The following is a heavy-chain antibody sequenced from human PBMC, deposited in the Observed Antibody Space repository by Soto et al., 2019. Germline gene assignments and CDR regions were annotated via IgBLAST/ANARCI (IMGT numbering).Heavy chain of an antibody. CDR3: ARDRGNSWSSYFGLDV. V-gene: IGHV4-61*01. Sequence: SDTLSLTCTVSGDPVRSGRFYWSWVRQPPGRTLEWIGYITYNGRTKYSPSLQSRLSISMDTSKNQVSMRLTSVTAADTAVYYCARDRGNSWSSYFGLDVWGQGTTVT. D-gene: IGHD3-10*01. CDR2: ITYNGRT. J-gene: IGHJ6*02. CDR1: GDPVRSGRFY.